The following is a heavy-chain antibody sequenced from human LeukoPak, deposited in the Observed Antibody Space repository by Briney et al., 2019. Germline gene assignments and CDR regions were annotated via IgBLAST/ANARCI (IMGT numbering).Heavy chain of an antibody. CDR1: GFTFSDYY. J-gene: IGHJ4*02. D-gene: IGHD1-26*01. CDR3: AREFRSGSYPSFDY. Sequence: GGSLRLSCAASGFTFSDYYMSWIRQAPGKGLEWVSYISSSGSTIYYADSVKGRFTISRDNAKNSLYLQMNSLRAEDTAVYYCAREFRSGSYPSFDYWGQGTLVTVSS. CDR2: ISSSGSTI. V-gene: IGHV3-11*01.